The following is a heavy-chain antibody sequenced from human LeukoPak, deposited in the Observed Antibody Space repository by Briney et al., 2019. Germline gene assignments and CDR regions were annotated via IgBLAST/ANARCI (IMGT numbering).Heavy chain of an antibody. V-gene: IGHV1-18*01. CDR2: ISAYNGNT. CDR3: ARGRRILVGDTNAGDFFDY. Sequence: ASVKVSCKASGYTFTSYGISWVRQAPGQGLEWMGWISAYNGNTNYAQKFQGSVTMTGDTSISTAYMELSRLKSDDTAVYYCARGRRILVGDTNAGDFFDYWGQGTLVTVSS. J-gene: IGHJ4*02. CDR1: GYTFTSYG. D-gene: IGHD1-26*01.